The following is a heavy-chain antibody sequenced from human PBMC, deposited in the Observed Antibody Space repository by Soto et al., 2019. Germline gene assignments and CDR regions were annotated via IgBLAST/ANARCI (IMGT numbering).Heavy chain of an antibody. CDR3: ARDGDPGYSFWSGPLGGGRFDP. CDR1: GGTFGNTA. J-gene: IGHJ5*02. V-gene: IGHV1-69*12. CDR2: IVPMFGTA. D-gene: IGHD3-3*01. Sequence: QVQLVQSGAEVKEPGSSVNVSCKTSGGTFGNTAVTWVRQAPGQGLEWIGGIVPMFGTANYAQKFQGRVTMTGDESTSTASMELSSLRSDDTAVYYCARDGDPGYSFWSGPLGGGRFDPWGQGTLVTVSS.